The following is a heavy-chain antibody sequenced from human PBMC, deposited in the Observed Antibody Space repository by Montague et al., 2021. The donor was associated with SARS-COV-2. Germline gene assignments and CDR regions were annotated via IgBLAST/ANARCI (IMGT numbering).Heavy chain of an antibody. Sequence: SETLSLTCTVSGDSTSCPNCYWGWIRQAPGKGLDRIGTIYNSGTTYYNPSLKSRLTISIDTSKNQFSLKLRSVTAADTAVYYCARVARYCTNGVCQTYYYYGLDVWGQGTTVTVSS. J-gene: IGHJ6*02. V-gene: IGHV4-39*07. CDR1: GDSTSCPNCY. CDR2: IYNSGTT. D-gene: IGHD2-8*01. CDR3: ARVARYCTNGVCQTYYYYGLDV.